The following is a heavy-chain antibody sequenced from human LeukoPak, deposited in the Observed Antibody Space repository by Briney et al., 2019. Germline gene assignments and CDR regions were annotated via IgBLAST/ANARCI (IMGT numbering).Heavy chain of an antibody. V-gene: IGHV3-53*04. CDR3: ARDLLGALDY. J-gene: IGHJ4*02. CDR2: IYRGGGT. CDR1: GFTVSSNY. D-gene: IGHD4/OR15-4a*01. Sequence: GGSLRLSCAASGFTVSSNYMSWVRQAPGKGLEWVSVIYRGGGTSYADSVKCRFTISRNNSKNTLFLQMNSLRAEDTAVYYCARDLLGALDYWGQGTLVTVSS.